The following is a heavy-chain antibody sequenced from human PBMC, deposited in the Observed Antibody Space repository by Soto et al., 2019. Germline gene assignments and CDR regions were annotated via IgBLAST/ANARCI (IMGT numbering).Heavy chain of an antibody. CDR3: ARVRRQEWIQLWFTYFDY. D-gene: IGHD5-18*01. J-gene: IGHJ4*02. Sequence: SETLSLTCTVSGGSISSGVYYWSWIRQHPGKGLEWIGYIYYSGSTYYNPSLKSRVTISVDTSKNQFPLKLSSVTAADTAVYYCARVRRQEWIQLWFTYFDYWGQGTLVTVSS. CDR2: IYYSGST. V-gene: IGHV4-31*03. CDR1: GGSISSGVYY.